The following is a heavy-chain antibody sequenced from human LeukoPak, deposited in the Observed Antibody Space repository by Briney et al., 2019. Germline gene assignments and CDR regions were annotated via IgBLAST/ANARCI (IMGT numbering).Heavy chain of an antibody. CDR2: IYYSGST. Sequence: SETLSLTCTVSGGSISSSSYYWGWIRQPPGKGLEWTGSIYYSGSTYYNPSLKSRVTISVDTSKNQFSLKLSSVTAADTAVYYCARRGRGSGVVPAASFDYWGQGTLVTVSS. CDR1: GGSISSSSYY. CDR3: ARRGRGSGVVPAASFDY. V-gene: IGHV4-39*01. J-gene: IGHJ4*02. D-gene: IGHD2-2*01.